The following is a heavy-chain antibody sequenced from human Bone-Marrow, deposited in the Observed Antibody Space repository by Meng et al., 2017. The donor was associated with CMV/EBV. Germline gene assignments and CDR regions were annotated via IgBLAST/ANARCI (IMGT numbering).Heavy chain of an antibody. CDR1: GYTFTSYG. D-gene: IGHD1-26*01. Sequence: QVLLAQSGAEVKKPGASVKVSCQASGYTFTSYGISWVRQAPGQGLEWMGWINPNSGGTNYAQKFQGRVTMTRDTSISTAYMELSRLRSDDTAVYYCASSGSYYADYWGQGTLVTVSS. J-gene: IGHJ4*02. V-gene: IGHV1-2*02. CDR3: ASSGSYYADY. CDR2: INPNSGGT.